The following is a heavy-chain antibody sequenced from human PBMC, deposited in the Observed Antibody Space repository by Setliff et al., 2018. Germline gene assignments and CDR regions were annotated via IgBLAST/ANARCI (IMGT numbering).Heavy chain of an antibody. J-gene: IGHJ6*03. CDR2: INHSGST. V-gene: IGHV4-34*01. CDR3: ARGPPGYYYYMNV. Sequence: PSETLSLTCAVYGESFSGHYWSWIRQPPGKGLEWIGEINHSGSTNYNPSLKSRVTISVDTSKNQFSLKLSSVAEADTAVYYCARGPPGYYYYMNVWGQGTTVTVSS. CDR1: GESFSGHY.